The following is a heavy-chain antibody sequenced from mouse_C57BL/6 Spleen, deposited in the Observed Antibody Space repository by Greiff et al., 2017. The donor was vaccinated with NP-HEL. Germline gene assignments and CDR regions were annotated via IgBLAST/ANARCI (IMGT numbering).Heavy chain of an antibody. CDR3: TTALLRLAWFAY. CDR1: GFNIKDDY. V-gene: IGHV14-4*01. Sequence: EVKLQQSGAELVRPGASVKLSCTASGFNIKDDYMHWVKQRPEQGLEWIGWIDPENGDTEYASKFQGKATITADTSSNTAYLQLSSLTSEDTAVYYCTTALLRLAWFAYWGQGTLVTVSA. CDR2: IDPENGDT. D-gene: IGHD1-2*01. J-gene: IGHJ3*01.